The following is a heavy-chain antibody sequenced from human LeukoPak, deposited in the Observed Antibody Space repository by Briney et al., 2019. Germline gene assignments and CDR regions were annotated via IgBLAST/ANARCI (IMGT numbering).Heavy chain of an antibody. J-gene: IGHJ4*02. CDR2: IIPIFGTA. Sequence: ASVTVSCKASGGTFSSYAISWVRQAPGQGLEWMGGIIPIFGTANYAQKFQGRVTITADESTSTAYMELSSLRSEDTAVYYCARGSEYCGGDCYRFDYWGQGTLVTVSS. CDR1: GGTFSSYA. D-gene: IGHD2-21*02. V-gene: IGHV1-69*01. CDR3: ARGSEYCGGDCYRFDY.